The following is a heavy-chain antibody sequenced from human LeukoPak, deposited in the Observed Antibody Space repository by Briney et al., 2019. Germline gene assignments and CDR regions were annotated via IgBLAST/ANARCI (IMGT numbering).Heavy chain of an antibody. CDR2: TYYRSKWYT. CDR3: ARDLGNTGWYTFDY. V-gene: IGHV6-1*01. CDR1: GDSVSSINGA. D-gene: IGHD6-19*01. J-gene: IGHJ4*02. Sequence: SQTPSLTCAISGDSVSSINGAWNWIRQSPSRGLEWLGRTYYRSKWYTDYALSIQGRININPDTSKNQFSLHLLSVTPDDTAVYFCARDLGNTGWYTFDYWGQGTLVTVSS.